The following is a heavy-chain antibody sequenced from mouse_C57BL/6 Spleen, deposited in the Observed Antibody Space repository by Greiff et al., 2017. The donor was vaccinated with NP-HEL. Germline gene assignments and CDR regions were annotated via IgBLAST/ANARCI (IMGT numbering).Heavy chain of an antibody. V-gene: IGHV1-69*01. J-gene: IGHJ2*01. Sequence: VQLQQPGAELVMPGASVKLSCKASGYTFTSYWMHWVKQRPGQGLEWIGEIDPSDSYTNYNQKFKGKSTLTVDKSSSTAYMQLSSLTSEDSAVYYCARSTRNRYFDYWGQGTTLTVSS. CDR1: GYTFTSYW. D-gene: IGHD2-1*01. CDR2: IDPSDSYT. CDR3: ARSTRNRYFDY.